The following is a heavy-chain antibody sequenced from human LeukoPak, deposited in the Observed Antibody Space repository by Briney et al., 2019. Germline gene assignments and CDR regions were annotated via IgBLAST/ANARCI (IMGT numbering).Heavy chain of an antibody. CDR1: GVPFSDFS. CDR2: TNSGGTST. Sequence: SGGSLRLSCATSGVPFSDFSMSWVRQAPGKGLEWISTTNSGGTSTYYAESVKGRFTISRDNSKNTLYLQMSSLRVEDTAVYYCAKQSYARSLGEGGPGTLVSVSS. V-gene: IGHV3-23*01. J-gene: IGHJ4*02. D-gene: IGHD2-8*01. CDR3: AKQSYARSLGE.